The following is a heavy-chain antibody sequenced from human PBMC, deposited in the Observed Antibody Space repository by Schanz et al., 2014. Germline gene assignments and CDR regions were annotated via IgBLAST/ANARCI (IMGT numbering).Heavy chain of an antibody. D-gene: IGHD2-21*01. CDR2: INHSGST. V-gene: IGHV4-4*02. CDR1: GGSIISSTW. Sequence: QVLLQESGPGVVKPSGTLSLTCAVSGGSIISSTWWGWVRQPPGKGLEWIGEINHSGSTNYNPTLKSRVTISVDTSRNQFSLKLSSVTAADTAVYYCARTFRCGGGECSTWADWGQGTLVTVSS. J-gene: IGHJ4*02. CDR3: ARTFRCGGGECSTWAD.